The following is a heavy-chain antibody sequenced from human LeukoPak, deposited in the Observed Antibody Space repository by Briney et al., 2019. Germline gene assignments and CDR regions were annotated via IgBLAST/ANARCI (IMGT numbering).Heavy chain of an antibody. D-gene: IGHD3-3*01. V-gene: IGHV3-23*01. CDR3: AKGSFGSTIFGIYGMDV. J-gene: IGHJ6*02. CDR1: GFTFSSYA. CDR2: ISGSGGST. Sequence: PGGSLRLSCAVSGFTFSSYAMSWVRQAPGKGLEWVSAISGSGGSTYYADSVKGRFTISRDNSKNTLYLQMNSLRAEDTSVYYCAKGSFGSTIFGIYGMDVWGQGTTVTVSS.